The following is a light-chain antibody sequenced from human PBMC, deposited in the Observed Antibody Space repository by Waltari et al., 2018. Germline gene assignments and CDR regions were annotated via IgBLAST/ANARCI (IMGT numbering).Light chain of an antibody. V-gene: IGKV1-33*01. Sequence: EIQMTQSPSSLSASVGDRVTITWQASEDMTKYLNWYQHKPGSVPDLLIYDAYTLESGVPSRFRGSGSGRHFTLSITNLQPEDVATYYCQQYESHPLTFGGGTKVEIK. CDR1: EDMTKY. CDR2: DAY. J-gene: IGKJ4*01. CDR3: QQYESHPLT.